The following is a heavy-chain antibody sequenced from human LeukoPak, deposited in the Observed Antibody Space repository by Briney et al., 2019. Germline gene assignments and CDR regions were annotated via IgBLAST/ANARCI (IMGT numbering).Heavy chain of an antibody. CDR2: IYTSGPT. V-gene: IGHV4-61*02. CDR1: GGSISSGSYY. J-gene: IGHJ6*03. Sequence: PSQTLSLTCTVSGGSISSGSYYGSCVRHPAGKGLEWIGRIYTSGPTNSNPSLKSRIAISVDTSKNQFSLKLSAVTAADTAVYYCARDRYEVRRSLIWGGPYYYYYMDVWGTGTTVTICS. D-gene: IGHD3-16*01. CDR3: ARDRYEVRRSLIWGGPYYYYYMDV.